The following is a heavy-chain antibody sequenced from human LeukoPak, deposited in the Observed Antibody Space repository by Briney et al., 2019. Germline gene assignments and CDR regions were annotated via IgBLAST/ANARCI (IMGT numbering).Heavy chain of an antibody. V-gene: IGHV4-59*01. Sequence: SETLSLTCTVSGGSISNSYWSWIRQPPGKGLEWIGFFHDSESTNYNPSLKSRASISLDTSKNQVSLWLSSVTAPDTAVYYCARGDASGRPGIGFDFWGQGTLVTVSS. CDR3: ARGDASGRPGIGFDF. CDR1: GGSISNSY. CDR2: FHDSEST. J-gene: IGHJ4*02. D-gene: IGHD1-26*01.